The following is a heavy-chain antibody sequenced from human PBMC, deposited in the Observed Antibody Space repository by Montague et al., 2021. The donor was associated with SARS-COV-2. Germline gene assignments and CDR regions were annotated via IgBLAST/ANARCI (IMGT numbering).Heavy chain of an antibody. J-gene: IGHJ6*02. D-gene: IGHD3-16*01. Sequence: SLRLSCAASGFTFSSYNMNWVRQAPGKRLEWVSSISSSSSTIYYAVSVKRRFTISRDNAKNSLNLQMNSLRDEDTAVYYCARDPFRGDDYYYYGMDVWGQGTTVTVSS. CDR2: ISSSSSTI. V-gene: IGHV3-48*02. CDR1: GFTFSSYN. CDR3: ARDPFRGDDYYYYGMDV.